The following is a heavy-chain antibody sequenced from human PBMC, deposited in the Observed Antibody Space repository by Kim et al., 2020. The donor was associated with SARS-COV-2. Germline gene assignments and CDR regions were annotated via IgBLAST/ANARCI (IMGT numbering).Heavy chain of an antibody. CDR3: ATLTSSGYRIYYVDY. CDR2: FDPEDGET. V-gene: IGHV1-24*01. J-gene: IGHJ4*02. Sequence: ASVKVSCKVSGYTLTELSMHWVRQAPGKGLEWMGGFDPEDGETIYAQKFQGRVTMTEDTSTDTAYMELSSLRSEDTAVYYCATLTSSGYRIYYVDYWGQGTLVTVSS. CDR1: GYTLTELS. D-gene: IGHD3-22*01.